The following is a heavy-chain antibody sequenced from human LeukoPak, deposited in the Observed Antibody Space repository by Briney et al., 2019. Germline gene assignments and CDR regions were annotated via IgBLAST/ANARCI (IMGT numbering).Heavy chain of an antibody. CDR3: ARGFYYMDV. Sequence: SETLSLTCSVSGDSISSYYWSWIRQPAGKGLKWIGRIYTSGSTNYNPSLKSRVPMSVDTSKNQFSLKLSSVTAADTAVCYCARGFYYMDVWGKGTTVTVSS. CDR1: GDSISSYY. V-gene: IGHV4-4*07. CDR2: IYTSGST. J-gene: IGHJ6*03.